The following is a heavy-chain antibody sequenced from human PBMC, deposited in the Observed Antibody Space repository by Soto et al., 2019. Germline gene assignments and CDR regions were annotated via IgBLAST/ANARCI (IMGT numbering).Heavy chain of an antibody. D-gene: IGHD3-16*01. V-gene: IGHV1-69*01. Sequence: QVQLVQSGAEVKKPGSSVKVSCKASGGTFSSYAISWVRQAPGQGLEWMGGIIPIFGTANYAQKFQGRVTITADESTSTDYMELSSLRSEDTAVYYCAIDGYNSFTFGSWFDPWGQGTLVTVSS. J-gene: IGHJ5*02. CDR1: GGTFSSYA. CDR3: AIDGYNSFTFGSWFDP. CDR2: IIPIFGTA.